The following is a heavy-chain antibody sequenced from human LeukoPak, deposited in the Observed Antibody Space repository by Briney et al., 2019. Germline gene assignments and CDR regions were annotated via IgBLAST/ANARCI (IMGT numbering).Heavy chain of an antibody. Sequence: GGSLRLSCAASGFTFSSYSMNWVRQAPGKGLEWVSSISSSSSYIYYADSVKVRFTISRDNAKDSLELRMNSLRAEDMSVYYCATLPRSNYDILTGYYSDYFDYWGQGTLVTVSS. V-gene: IGHV3-21*01. J-gene: IGHJ4*02. CDR2: ISSSSSYI. CDR1: GFTFSSYS. CDR3: ATLPRSNYDILTGYYSDYFDY. D-gene: IGHD3-9*01.